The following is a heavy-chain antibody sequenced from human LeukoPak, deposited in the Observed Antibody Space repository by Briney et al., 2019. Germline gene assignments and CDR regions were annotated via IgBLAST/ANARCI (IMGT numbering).Heavy chain of an antibody. J-gene: IGHJ4*02. Sequence: GGSLRLSCAASGFTFSDYYMSWIRRAPGKGLEWVSYISSSGSTIYYADSVKGRFTISRDNAKNSLYLQMNSLRAGDTAVYYCARTIEMATISYFDYWGQGTLVTVSS. D-gene: IGHD5-24*01. V-gene: IGHV3-11*04. CDR3: ARTIEMATISYFDY. CDR1: GFTFSDYY. CDR2: ISSSGSTI.